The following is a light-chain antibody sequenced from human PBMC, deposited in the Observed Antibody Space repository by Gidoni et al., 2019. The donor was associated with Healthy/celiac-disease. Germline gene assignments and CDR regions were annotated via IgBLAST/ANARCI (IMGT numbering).Light chain of an antibody. V-gene: IGKV1-39*01. CDR2: SAS. CDR3: QQSYSTPLT. CDR1: QSISSY. J-gene: IGKJ4*01. Sequence: DIQMTQSPSSLSASVGERVTITCRASQSISSYLNWYQQKPGKAPQLLIYSASSLHSGVPSRFSGSGSGTDFTLTISSLQPEDFATYYCQQSYSTPLTFXGXTKVEIK.